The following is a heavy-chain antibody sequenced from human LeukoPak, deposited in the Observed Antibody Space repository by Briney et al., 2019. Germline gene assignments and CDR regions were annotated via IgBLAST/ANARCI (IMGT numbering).Heavy chain of an antibody. CDR1: GFTFDDYA. J-gene: IGHJ1*01. V-gene: IGHV3-9*01. CDR2: ISWNSGSI. Sequence: PGGSLRLSCAASGFTFDDYAMHWVRQAPGKGLEWVSGISWNSGSIGYADSVKGRFTISRDNAKNSLYLQMNSLRAEDTALYYCAKEQTVEMATQKYFQHWGQGTLVTVSS. D-gene: IGHD5-24*01. CDR3: AKEQTVEMATQKYFQH.